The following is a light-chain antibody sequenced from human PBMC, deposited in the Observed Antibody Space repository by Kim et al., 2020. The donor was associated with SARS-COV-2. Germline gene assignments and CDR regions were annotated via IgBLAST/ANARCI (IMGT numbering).Light chain of an antibody. J-gene: IGKJ4*01. V-gene: IGKV1-39*01. CDR3: QQSYSTPFT. Sequence: DIQMTQSTSSLSASVGDRVTITCRASQSISSYLNWYQQKPGKAPKLLIYAASSLQSGVPSRFSGSGSGTDFTLTISSLQPEDFATYYCQQSYSTPFTFGGGTKVEI. CDR1: QSISSY. CDR2: AAS.